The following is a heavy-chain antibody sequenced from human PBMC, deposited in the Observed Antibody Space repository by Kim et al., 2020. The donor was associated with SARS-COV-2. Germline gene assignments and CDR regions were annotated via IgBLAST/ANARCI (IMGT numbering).Heavy chain of an antibody. CDR2: ISYDGSNK. Sequence: GGSLRLSCAASGFTFSSYAMHWVRQAPGKGLEWVAVISYDGSNKYYADSVKGRFTISRDNSKNTLYLQMNSLRAEDTAVYYCARRRGGVVPAAYYYYYG. CDR1: GFTFSSYA. V-gene: IGHV3-30*04. CDR3: ARRRGGVVPAAYYYYYG. J-gene: IGHJ6*01. D-gene: IGHD2-2*01.